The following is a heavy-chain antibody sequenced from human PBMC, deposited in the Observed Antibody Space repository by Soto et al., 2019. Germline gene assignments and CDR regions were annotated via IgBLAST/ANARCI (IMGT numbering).Heavy chain of an antibody. CDR1: GYTFTTYD. Sequence: ASVKVSCKTSGYTFTTYDVNWVRRATGQGLEWMGWMNPNSGNTAFAQKFQGRLTMTRNTSISTAYMELSSLRSEDTAVYYCARGHGSGTYFWYFDLWGRGTLVTVSS. CDR2: MNPNSGNT. CDR3: ARGHGSGTYFWYFDL. V-gene: IGHV1-8*01. J-gene: IGHJ2*01. D-gene: IGHD3-10*01.